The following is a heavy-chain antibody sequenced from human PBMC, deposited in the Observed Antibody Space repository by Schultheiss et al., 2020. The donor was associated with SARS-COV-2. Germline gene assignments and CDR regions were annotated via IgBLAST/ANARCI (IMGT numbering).Heavy chain of an antibody. CDR1: GFTFDDYA. V-gene: IGHV3-9*01. CDR3: ARGYYDFWSGFDY. CDR2: ISWNSGSI. J-gene: IGHJ4*02. Sequence: SLKVSCAASGFTFDDYAMHWVRQAPGKGLEWVSGISWNSGSIGYADSVKGRFTISRDNSKNTLYLQMNSLRAEDTAVYYCARGYYDFWSGFDYWGQGTLVTVSS. D-gene: IGHD3-3*01.